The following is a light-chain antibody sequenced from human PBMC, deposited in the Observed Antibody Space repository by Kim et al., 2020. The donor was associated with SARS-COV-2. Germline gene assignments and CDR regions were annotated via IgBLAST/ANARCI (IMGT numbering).Light chain of an antibody. CDR1: HDISNT. CDR2: ATS. CDR3: QQYYSHPLT. J-gene: IGKJ4*01. V-gene: IGKV1-NL1*01. Sequence: ACVDDIPALTCRATHDISNTLAWYQQKPGQAPKLLLSATSKLERGVPSRFSGSGSGTTYTLTISNLQPEDFATYYCQQYYSHPLTFGGGTKVDIK.